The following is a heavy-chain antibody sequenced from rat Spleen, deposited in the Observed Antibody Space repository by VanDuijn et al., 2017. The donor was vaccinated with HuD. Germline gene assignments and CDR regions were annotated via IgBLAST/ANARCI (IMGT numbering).Heavy chain of an antibody. CDR2: ISFDGSAT. CDR3: TTENYWFAY. Sequence: EVQLVESGGGLVQPGRSMKLSCAASGFTFSNYDMAWVRQAPTKGPEWVASISFDGSATYYRDSVKGRFTISRENTKSTLYLQMNNLRSEDTATYYCTTENYWFAYWGQGTLVTVSS. CDR1: GFTFSNYD. V-gene: IGHV5-20*01. D-gene: IGHD1-10*01. J-gene: IGHJ3*01.